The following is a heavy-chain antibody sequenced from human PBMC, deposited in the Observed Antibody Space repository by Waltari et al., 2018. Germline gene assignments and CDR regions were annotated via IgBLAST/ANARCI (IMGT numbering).Heavy chain of an antibody. D-gene: IGHD3-3*01. Sequence: QLQLQESGPGLVKPSETLSLTCTVSGGSISSSSYYWGWIRQPPGKGLEWIGSIYYSGRPYYNPSLKSRVTISVDTSKNQFSLKLSSVTAADTAVYYCASQTITIFGVVRFDYWGQGTLVTVSS. CDR2: IYYSGRP. CDR3: ASQTITIFGVVRFDY. V-gene: IGHV4-39*01. CDR1: GGSISSSSYY. J-gene: IGHJ4*02.